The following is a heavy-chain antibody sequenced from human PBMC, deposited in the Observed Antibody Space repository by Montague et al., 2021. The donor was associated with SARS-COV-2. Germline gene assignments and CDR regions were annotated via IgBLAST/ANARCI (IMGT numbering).Heavy chain of an antibody. Sequence: YINPSLKSRVTISVDTSKNQFSLNLSSVTAADTAVYYCSKVAGSHDTFDIWGRGTMVTVSS. V-gene: IGHV4-30-2*04. CDR3: SKVAGSHDTFDI. D-gene: IGHD6-19*01. J-gene: IGHJ3*02.